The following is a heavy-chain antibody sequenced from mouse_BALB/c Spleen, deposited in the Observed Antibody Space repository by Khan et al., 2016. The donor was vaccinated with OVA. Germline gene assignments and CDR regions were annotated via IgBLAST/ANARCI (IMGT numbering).Heavy chain of an antibody. D-gene: IGHD1-1*01. Sequence: QVRLQQSGAELAKPGASVKMSCKASGYTFINYWILWVKQRPGQGLEWIGYINPSTGYTEYNQNFKDKATLTADKSSSTASMQLSSLTSEDSTVYYCARRGLRWDFDYWGQGTTLTVSS. J-gene: IGHJ2*01. CDR1: GYTFINYW. V-gene: IGHV1-7*01. CDR2: INPSTGYT. CDR3: ARRGLRWDFDY.